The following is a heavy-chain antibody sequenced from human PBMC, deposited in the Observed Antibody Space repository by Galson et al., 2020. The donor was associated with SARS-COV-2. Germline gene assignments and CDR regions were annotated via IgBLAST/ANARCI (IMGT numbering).Heavy chain of an antibody. J-gene: IGHJ4*02. CDR2: VNHSGST. V-gene: IGHV4-34*01. CDR3: SWADYFDSSDYYVSSFDY. Sequence: SETLSLTCAVYGGSFSGYYWSWIRQPPGKGLEWIGAVNHSGSTNYNPSLKSRVTISVDTSKNQFSLKLSSVTAADTAVYYCSWADYFDSSDYYVSSFDYWGQGTLVTVTS. CDR1: GGSFSGYY. D-gene: IGHD3-22*01.